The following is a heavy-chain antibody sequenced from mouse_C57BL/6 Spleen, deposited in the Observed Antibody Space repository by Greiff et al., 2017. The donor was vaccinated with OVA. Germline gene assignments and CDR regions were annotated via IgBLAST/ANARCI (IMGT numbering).Heavy chain of an antibody. Sequence: QVQLQQSGAELVKPGASVKMSCKASGYTFTTYPIEWMKQNHGKSLEWIGNFHPYNDDTKYNEKFKDKATLTVDKSSSTAYMQLSSLTSEDSAVYYCARVGSNWGHFDYWGQGTTLTVSS. V-gene: IGHV1-47*01. CDR2: FHPYNDDT. J-gene: IGHJ2*01. D-gene: IGHD4-1*01. CDR1: GYTFTTYP. CDR3: ARVGSNWGHFDY.